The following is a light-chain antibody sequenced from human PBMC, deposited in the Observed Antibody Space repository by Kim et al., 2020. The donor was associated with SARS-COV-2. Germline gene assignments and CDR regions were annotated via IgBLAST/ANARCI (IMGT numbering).Light chain of an antibody. CDR1: QNTASG. V-gene: IGKV1-12*01. Sequence: SASGGARVTITCRTSQNTASGLTWYQQKPGQAPKVLIHAASTLQYGVPSRFSGSGSGTDFTLTISSLQPEDFATYYCQQARTSPYTFGQGTKLEI. CDR2: AAS. J-gene: IGKJ2*01. CDR3: QQARTSPYT.